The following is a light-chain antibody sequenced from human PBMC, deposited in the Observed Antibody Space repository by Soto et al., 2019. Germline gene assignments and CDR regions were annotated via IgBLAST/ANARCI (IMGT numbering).Light chain of an antibody. Sequence: DIQMTQSPSSLSASVGDRVTITCQASQDISNHLNWYQQKPGKAPELLIYDASNLETGDPSRFSGSGSGTDFTVTSSSLQPEDFATYSCQQYYCLPITLGHGTRLEIK. CDR1: QDISNH. CDR2: DAS. J-gene: IGKJ5*01. CDR3: QQYYCLPIT. V-gene: IGKV1-33*01.